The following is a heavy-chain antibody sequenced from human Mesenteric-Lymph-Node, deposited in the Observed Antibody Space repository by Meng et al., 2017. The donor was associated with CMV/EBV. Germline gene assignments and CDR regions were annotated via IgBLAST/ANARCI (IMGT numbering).Heavy chain of an antibody. Sequence: GGSIRSSSYYWGWSRQPPGKGLEWIGSISYSGSTYYNPSLKSRVTISVDSSKNQFSLKLSSVTAADTAVFYCASRTNDYGDYVGLDYWGQGTLVTVSS. CDR3: ASRTNDYGDYVGLDY. D-gene: IGHD4-17*01. CDR1: GGSIRSSSYY. J-gene: IGHJ4*02. CDR2: ISYSGST. V-gene: IGHV4-39*01.